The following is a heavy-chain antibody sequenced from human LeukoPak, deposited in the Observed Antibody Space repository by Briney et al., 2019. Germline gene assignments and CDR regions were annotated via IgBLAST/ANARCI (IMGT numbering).Heavy chain of an antibody. J-gene: IGHJ4*02. V-gene: IGHV1-8*01. D-gene: IGHD3-9*01. Sequence: ASVKVSCKASGYTFTSYDINWVRQATGQGLEWMGWMNPNSGNTGYAQKFQGRVTMTRNTSISTAYMELSSLRSEDTAVYYCARGFSAYDILTGYSYYWGQGTLVTVSS. CDR3: ARGFSAYDILTGYSYY. CDR1: GYTFTSYD. CDR2: MNPNSGNT.